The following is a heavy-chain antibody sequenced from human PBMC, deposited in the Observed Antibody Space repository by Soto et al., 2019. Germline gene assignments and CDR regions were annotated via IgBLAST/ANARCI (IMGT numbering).Heavy chain of an antibody. J-gene: IGHJ6*02. V-gene: IGHV5-10-1*01. CDR3: ARVAGSPTTPLYGMDV. Sequence: GESLKISCNGSGYSFTSYWISWVLQMPGKGLEWMGRIDPSDSYTNYSPSFQGHVTISADKSISTAYLQWSSLKASDTAMYYCARVAGSPTTPLYGMDVWGQGTTVTVSS. D-gene: IGHD2-15*01. CDR2: IDPSDSYT. CDR1: GYSFTSYW.